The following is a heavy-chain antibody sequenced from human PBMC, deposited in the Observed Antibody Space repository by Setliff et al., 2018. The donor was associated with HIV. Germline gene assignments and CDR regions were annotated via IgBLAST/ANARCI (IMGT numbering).Heavy chain of an antibody. Sequence: PSETLSLTCAVSGGSISSNKWWSWVRQPPGKGLEWIGEIYQSGHTNYNPSLKSRVTISVDTSKNQFSLTLNSVTAADTAVYYCARQGAVTGHSFDSWGQGALVTVSS. D-gene: IGHD6-19*01. CDR2: IYQSGHT. V-gene: IGHV4-4*02. CDR1: GGSISSNKW. CDR3: ARQGAVTGHSFDS. J-gene: IGHJ4*02.